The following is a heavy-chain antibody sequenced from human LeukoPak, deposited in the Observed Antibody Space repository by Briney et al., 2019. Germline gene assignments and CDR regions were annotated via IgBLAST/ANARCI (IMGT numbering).Heavy chain of an antibody. J-gene: IGHJ4*02. CDR1: GFTFDDYA. CDR3: AKDALSGRYYYDSSGYYFDY. D-gene: IGHD3-22*01. Sequence: GGSLRLSCAASGFTFDDYAMHWVRQAPGKGLEWVSGISWNSGSIGYADSVKGRFTISRDNAKNSLYLQMNSLRAEDTALYYCAKDALSGRYYYDSSGYYFDYWGQGTLVTVSS. CDR2: ISWNSGSI. V-gene: IGHV3-9*01.